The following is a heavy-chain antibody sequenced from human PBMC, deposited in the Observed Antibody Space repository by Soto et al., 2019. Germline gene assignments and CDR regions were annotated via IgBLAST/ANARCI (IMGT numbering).Heavy chain of an antibody. Sequence: SVKVSCKASGFTFTSSAVQWVRQARGQRLEWIGWIVVGSGNTNYAQKFQERVTITRDMSTSTAYMELSSLRSEDTAVYYCAAEVGATPYYYYGMDVWGQGTTVTVSS. D-gene: IGHD1-26*01. J-gene: IGHJ6*02. V-gene: IGHV1-58*01. CDR3: AAEVGATPYYYYGMDV. CDR1: GFTFTSSA. CDR2: IVVGSGNT.